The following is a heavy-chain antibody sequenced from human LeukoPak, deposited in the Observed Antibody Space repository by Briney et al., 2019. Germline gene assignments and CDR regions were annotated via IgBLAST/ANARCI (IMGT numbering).Heavy chain of an antibody. CDR2: IQYDGSNK. J-gene: IGHJ6*03. D-gene: IGHD3-3*01. Sequence: SGGSLRLSCAASGFSFSTHGMHWVRQAPGKGLEWVAFIQYDGSNKYYADSVKGRFTISRDNSKNTLYLQMNSLRIEDTAVYYCARGVLEEDYYMDVWGKGTTVTVSS. V-gene: IGHV3-30*02. CDR1: GFSFSTHG. CDR3: ARGVLEEDYYMDV.